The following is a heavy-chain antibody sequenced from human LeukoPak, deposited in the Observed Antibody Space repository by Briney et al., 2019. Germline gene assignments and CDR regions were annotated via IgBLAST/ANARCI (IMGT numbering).Heavy chain of an antibody. CDR2: IYTSGST. CDR1: GGSISSGSYY. V-gene: IGHV4-61*02. CDR3: ARDQGMYYDILTAYKLGWFDP. J-gene: IGHJ5*02. D-gene: IGHD3-9*01. Sequence: PSETLSLTCTVSGGSISSGSYYWSWIRQPAGKVLEWIGRIYTSGSTNYNPSLKSRVTISVDTSKNQFSLKLSSVTAADTAVYYCARDQGMYYDILTAYKLGWFDPWGQGTLVTVSS.